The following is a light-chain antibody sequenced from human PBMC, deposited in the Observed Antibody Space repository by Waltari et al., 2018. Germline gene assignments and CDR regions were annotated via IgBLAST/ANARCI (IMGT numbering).Light chain of an antibody. J-gene: IGKJ2*01. V-gene: IGKV3-15*01. CDR2: GAS. CDR1: QSLNTN. CDR3: QQYNSWPPYT. Sequence: EIVMTQSPVTLSVSPGERATLSCRASQSLNTNLAWYQQKAGQAPRLLIYGASTRATGIPARFSGSGSGTEFTLTISSLQSEDFAVYYCQQYNSWPPYTFGQGTKLEIK.